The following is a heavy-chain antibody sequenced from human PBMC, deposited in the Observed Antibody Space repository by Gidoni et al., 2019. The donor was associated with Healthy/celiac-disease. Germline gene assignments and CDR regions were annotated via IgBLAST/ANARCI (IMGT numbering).Heavy chain of an antibody. CDR2: IYYSGST. Sequence: QLQLQESGPGLVKPSETLSLTCTVSGGSISSSSYYWGWIRQPPGKGLEWIGSIYYSGSTYYNPSLKSRVTISVDTSKNQFSLKLSSVTAADTAVYYCARHHSGSYFGWFDPWGQGTLVTVSS. CDR3: ARHHSGSYFGWFDP. V-gene: IGHV4-39*01. J-gene: IGHJ5*02. D-gene: IGHD1-26*01. CDR1: GGSISSSSYY.